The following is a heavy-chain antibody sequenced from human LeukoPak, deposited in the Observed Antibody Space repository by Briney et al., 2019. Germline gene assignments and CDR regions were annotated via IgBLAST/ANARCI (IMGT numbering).Heavy chain of an antibody. D-gene: IGHD1-26*01. V-gene: IGHV1-18*01. CDR1: GYTFTSYG. CDR3: ARDLPGGSRNYFYYYMDV. J-gene: IGHJ6*03. Sequence: ASVKVSCKAFGYTFTSYGISWVRQAPGQGLEWMGWISAYNGNTDYAQKLQGRVTMTTDTSTSTAYMELRSLRSDDTAVYFCARDLPGGSRNYFYYYMDVWGKGTTVTISS. CDR2: ISAYNGNT.